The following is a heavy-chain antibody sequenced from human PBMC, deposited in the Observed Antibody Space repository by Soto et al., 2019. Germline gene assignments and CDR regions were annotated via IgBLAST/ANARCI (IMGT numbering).Heavy chain of an antibody. D-gene: IGHD2-21*01. J-gene: IGHJ4*02. V-gene: IGHV1-3*01. Sequence: ASVKVSCKASGYTFTSYTMHWVRQAPGQRLEWMGWINAGNGNTKYSQKFQDRVTITRDTSATTAYMELSSLRSEDTAVYYCAVIAGAGSCGDHFDYWGRGTLVTVSS. CDR2: INAGNGNT. CDR1: GYTFTSYT. CDR3: AVIAGAGSCGDHFDY.